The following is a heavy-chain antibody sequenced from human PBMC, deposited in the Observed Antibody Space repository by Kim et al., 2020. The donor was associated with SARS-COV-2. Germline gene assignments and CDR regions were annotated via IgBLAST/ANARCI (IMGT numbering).Heavy chain of an antibody. J-gene: IGHJ5*02. CDR1: GYTFTSYD. V-gene: IGHV1-8*01. Sequence: ASVKVSCKASGYTFTSYDINWVRQATGQGLEWMGWMNPNSGNTGYAQKFQGRVTMTRNTSISTAYMELSSLRSEDTAVYYCARGGGRGWIQLWSGRWFDPWGQGTLVTVSS. D-gene: IGHD5-18*01. CDR3: ARGGGRGWIQLWSGRWFDP. CDR2: MNPNSGNT.